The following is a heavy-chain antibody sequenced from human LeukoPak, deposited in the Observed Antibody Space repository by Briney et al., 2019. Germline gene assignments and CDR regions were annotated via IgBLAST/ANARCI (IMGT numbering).Heavy chain of an antibody. CDR2: IIPIIGTG. V-gene: IGHV1-69*13. Sequence: SVKVSCKASGGTFSSYAISWVRQAPGQGLEWMGGIIPIIGTGDYAQKFQGRVTITADESTSTACMELSSLRSEDTAVYYCARAGMARINWFDPWGQGTLVTVSS. D-gene: IGHD1-14*01. CDR1: GGTFSSYA. CDR3: ARAGMARINWFDP. J-gene: IGHJ5*02.